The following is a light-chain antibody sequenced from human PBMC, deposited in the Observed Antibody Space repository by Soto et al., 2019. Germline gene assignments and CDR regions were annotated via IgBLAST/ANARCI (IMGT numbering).Light chain of an antibody. CDR1: YIGSET. J-gene: IGLJ1*01. CDR3: QVWDTTSDHLYV. V-gene: IGLV3-21*02. CDR2: DDS. Sequence: SYELTQPPSVSVAPGQTATITCVGDYIGSETVHWYQPKPGQAPVLVVYDDSDRPSGIPARFSGSNSGNTATLTISRVEAGDEADYYCQVWDTTSDHLYVFGTGAKLTVL.